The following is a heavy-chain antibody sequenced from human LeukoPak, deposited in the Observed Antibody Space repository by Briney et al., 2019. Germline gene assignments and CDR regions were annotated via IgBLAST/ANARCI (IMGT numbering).Heavy chain of an antibody. CDR3: ARDTGIAVAGTGDFDY. CDR2: ISGYNGKT. Sequence: ASVKVSCKASGYTFTNYGISWVRQAPGQGLEWMGWISGYNGKTNYAQKLQGRVTMTTDTSTSTAYMELRSLRSDDPAVYYCARDTGIAVAGTGDFDYWGQGTLVTVSS. D-gene: IGHD6-13*01. CDR1: GYTFTNYG. V-gene: IGHV1-18*01. J-gene: IGHJ4*02.